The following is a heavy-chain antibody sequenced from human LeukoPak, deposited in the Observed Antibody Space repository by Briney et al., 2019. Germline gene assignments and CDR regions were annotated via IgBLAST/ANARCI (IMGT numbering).Heavy chain of an antibody. CDR1: GGTFSSYA. V-gene: IGHV1-69*06. D-gene: IGHD6-19*01. J-gene: IGHJ4*02. Sequence: SVKASCKASGGTFSSYAISWVRQAPGQGLEWMGGIIPIFGTANYAQKFQGRVTITADKSTSTAYMELSSLRSEDTAVYYCASYIIAVAGPAPYWGQGTLVTVSS. CDR2: IIPIFGTA. CDR3: ASYIIAVAGPAPY.